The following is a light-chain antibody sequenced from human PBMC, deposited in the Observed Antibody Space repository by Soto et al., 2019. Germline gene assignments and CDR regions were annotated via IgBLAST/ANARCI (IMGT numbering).Light chain of an antibody. J-gene: IGKJ1*01. CDR2: SAS. CDR3: QQRYRSPPT. Sequence: DIQMTQSPTSLSASVGDRVTITCWASQSISTKLNWYQQKPGKVPKLLIYSASGLQSGVPSRFSGSGSGTDFTLTISSLQAEDFATYYCQQRYRSPPTFGQGTKVDIK. V-gene: IGKV1-39*01. CDR1: QSISTK.